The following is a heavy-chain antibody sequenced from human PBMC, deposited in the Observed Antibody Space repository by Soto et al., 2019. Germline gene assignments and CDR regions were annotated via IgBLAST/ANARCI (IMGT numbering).Heavy chain of an antibody. CDR2: INHSGST. J-gene: IGHJ6*02. CDR3: ARGFRRWKYYYYGMDV. CDR1: GWSFSGYY. V-gene: IGHV4-34*01. Sequence: SETLSLTCAVYGWSFSGYYWSWIRQPPGKGLEWIGEINHSGSTNYNPSLKSRVTISVDTSKNQFSLKLSSVTAADTAVYYCARGFRRWKYYYYGMDVWGQGTTVTVSS. D-gene: IGHD1-1*01.